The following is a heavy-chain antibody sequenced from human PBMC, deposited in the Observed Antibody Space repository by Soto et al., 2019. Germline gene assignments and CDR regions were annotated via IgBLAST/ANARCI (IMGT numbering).Heavy chain of an antibody. V-gene: IGHV1-46*01. CDR3: ASSQGGRPLDV. Sequence: ASVKVSCKASRYTFTNFYIHWLRQAHGQGLEWMGIINPSGGSTTYPQKFQGRVTMTRDTSTSTVHMELITLRSEDTAVYYCASSQGGRPLDVWGRGTTVTVAS. CDR1: RYTFTNFY. D-gene: IGHD3-16*01. J-gene: IGHJ6*02. CDR2: INPSGGST.